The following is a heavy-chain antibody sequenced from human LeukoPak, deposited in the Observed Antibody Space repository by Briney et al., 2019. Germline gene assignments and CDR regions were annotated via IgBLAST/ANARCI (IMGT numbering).Heavy chain of an antibody. J-gene: IGHJ3*02. Sequence: SETLSLTCTVSRGSISNYCWSWIRQPPGKGLEWIGNIYYTGSTNYNPSLKSRVTISVDTSKNQFSLKLSSVTAADTAVYYCARHGENSYTGNAFNIWGQGTMVTVSS. V-gene: IGHV4-59*08. CDR2: IYYTGST. CDR1: RGSISNYC. D-gene: IGHD3-10*01. CDR3: ARHGENSYTGNAFNI.